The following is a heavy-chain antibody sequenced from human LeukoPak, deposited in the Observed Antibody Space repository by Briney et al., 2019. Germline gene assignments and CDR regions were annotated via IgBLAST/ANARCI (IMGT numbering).Heavy chain of an antibody. CDR2: ISAYNGNT. D-gene: IGHD3-3*01. CDR1: GYTFTSYG. J-gene: IGHJ6*03. CDR3: ARAFTKSPWGYDFWSGYYTGIPPYYYYYMDV. V-gene: IGHV1-18*01. Sequence: ASVKVSCKASGYTFTSYGISWVRQAPGQGLEWMGWISAYNGNTNYAQKLQGRVTMTTDTSTSTAYMELRSLRSDDTAVYYCARAFTKSPWGYDFWSGYYTGIPPYYYYYMDVWGKGTTVTVSS.